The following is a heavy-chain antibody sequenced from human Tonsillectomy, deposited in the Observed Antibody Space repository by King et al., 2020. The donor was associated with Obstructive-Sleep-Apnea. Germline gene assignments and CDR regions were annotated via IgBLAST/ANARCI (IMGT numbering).Heavy chain of an antibody. D-gene: IGHD3-9*01. CDR1: GFTFSSYW. CDR2: IKQDGSEK. V-gene: IGHV3-7*01. CDR3: ARASILRYFDWLLYFDY. J-gene: IGHJ4*02. Sequence: VQLVESGGGLVQPGGSLRLSCAASGFTFSSYWMSWVRQAPGKGLEWVANIKQDGSEKYYVDSVKGRFTISRDNAKNSLYLQMNSLRAEDTAVYYCARASILRYFDWLLYFDYWGQGTLVTVSS.